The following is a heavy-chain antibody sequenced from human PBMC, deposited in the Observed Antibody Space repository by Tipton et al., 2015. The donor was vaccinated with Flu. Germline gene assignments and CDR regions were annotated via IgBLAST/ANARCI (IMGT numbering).Heavy chain of an antibody. V-gene: IGHV3-23*01. D-gene: IGHD4-17*01. CDR2: ISEGGGGT. CDR1: GFTFSIYA. J-gene: IGHJ5*02. Sequence: GSLRLSCAASGFTFSIYAMSWVRQAPGKRLEWISAISEGGGGTYYADSVKGRFSISRDNSKNMLYLRMNSLWAVDTAVYYCAKQVTNGYNWFDPWGPGTLVTVSS. CDR3: AKQVTNGYNWFDP.